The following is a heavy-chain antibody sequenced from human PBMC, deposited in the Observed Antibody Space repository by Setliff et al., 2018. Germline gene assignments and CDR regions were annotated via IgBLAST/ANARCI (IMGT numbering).Heavy chain of an antibody. CDR3: AREWQVGSGWVDTVDI. CDR2: INSDGSST. V-gene: IGHV3-74*01. Sequence: GGSLRLSCAASGFRFGEYSMTWIRQAPGKGLVWVPRINSDGSSTNYADSVKGRFTISRDNAKNTLYLQMNSLRAEDTAVYFCAREWQVGSGWVDTVDIWGQGTMVTVSS. CDR1: GFRFGEYS. D-gene: IGHD1-26*01. J-gene: IGHJ3*02.